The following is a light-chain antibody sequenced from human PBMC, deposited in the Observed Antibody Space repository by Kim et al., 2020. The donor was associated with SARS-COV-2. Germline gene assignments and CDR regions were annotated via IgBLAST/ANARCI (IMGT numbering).Light chain of an antibody. J-gene: IGKJ1*01. V-gene: IGKV3-20*01. CDR2: AAS. CDR1: QSVSSSY. Sequence: EIVLTQSPGTLSLSPGERATLSSRASQSVSSSYLAWYQQRPDQAPRLLIYAASSSATGIPDRFSGSGSGTDFTLTISRLEPEDFAVYYCQQYGSSPWTFGQGTKVDIK. CDR3: QQYGSSPWT.